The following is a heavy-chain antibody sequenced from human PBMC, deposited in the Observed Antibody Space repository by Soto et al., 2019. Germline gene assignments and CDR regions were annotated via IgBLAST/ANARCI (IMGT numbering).Heavy chain of an antibody. CDR1: GGSISGYY. CDR3: ARQDDWNWGTGGFDI. CDR2: IYYSGST. D-gene: IGHD1-7*01. Sequence: SETLSLTCTVSGGSISGYYWSWIRQPPGKGLEWIGYIYYSGSTNYNPSLKSRVTISVDTSKNQFSLKLSSVTAADTAVYYCARQDDWNWGTGGFDIWGQGTMVTVSS. V-gene: IGHV4-59*08. J-gene: IGHJ3*02.